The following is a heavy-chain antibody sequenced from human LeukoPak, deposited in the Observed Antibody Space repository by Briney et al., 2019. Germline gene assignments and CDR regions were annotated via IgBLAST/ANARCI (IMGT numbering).Heavy chain of an antibody. J-gene: IGHJ4*02. Sequence: PGGSLRLSCAASGFIFSRYAMSWVRQAPGKGLEWVSAISGSGGSTYYADSVKGRFTISRDNSKNTLYLQMNSLRAEDTAVYYCANRFGEADYWGQGTLVTVSS. CDR3: ANRFGEADY. CDR2: ISGSGGST. CDR1: GFIFSRYA. V-gene: IGHV3-23*01. D-gene: IGHD3-10*01.